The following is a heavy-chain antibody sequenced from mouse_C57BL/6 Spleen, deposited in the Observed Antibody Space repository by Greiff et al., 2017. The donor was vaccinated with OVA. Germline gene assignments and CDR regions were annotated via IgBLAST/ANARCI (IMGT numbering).Heavy chain of an antibody. V-gene: IGHV14-4*01. CDR3: TTCDGYYVGFAY. J-gene: IGHJ3*01. CDR2: IDPENGDT. D-gene: IGHD2-3*01. Sequence: EVQGVESGAELVRPGASVKLSCTASGFNIKDDYMHWVKQRPEQGLEWIGWIDPENGDTEYASKFQGKASITADTSSNTAYLQLSSLTSEDTAVYYCTTCDGYYVGFAYWGQGTLVTVSA. CDR1: GFNIKDDY.